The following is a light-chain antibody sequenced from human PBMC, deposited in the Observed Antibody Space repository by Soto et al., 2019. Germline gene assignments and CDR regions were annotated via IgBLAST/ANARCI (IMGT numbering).Light chain of an antibody. CDR3: QQFSNWPPT. V-gene: IGKV3-11*01. CDR2: DAS. CDR1: QSVSSF. Sequence: EIVLTQSPGTLSLSPGERATLSCRASQSVSSFLAWYQQKPGQAPRLLIYDASNRATGIPARFSGSGSGTDFTLTISSLEPEDFALYYCQQFSNWPPTFGQGTKVDIK. J-gene: IGKJ1*01.